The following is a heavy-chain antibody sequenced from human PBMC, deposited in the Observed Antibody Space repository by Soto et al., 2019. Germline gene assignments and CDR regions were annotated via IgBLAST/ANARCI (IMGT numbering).Heavy chain of an antibody. D-gene: IGHD4-17*01. CDR1: GGSISSGDYY. CDR3: ARRVGYGDYVTKDY. CDR2: IYYSGST. V-gene: IGHV4-39*01. J-gene: IGHJ4*02. Sequence: SETLSLTCTVSGGSISSGDYYWSWIRQPPGKGLEWIGSIYYSGSTYYNPSLKSRVTISVDTSKNQFSLKLSSVTAADTAVYYCARRVGYGDYVTKDYWGQGTLVTVSS.